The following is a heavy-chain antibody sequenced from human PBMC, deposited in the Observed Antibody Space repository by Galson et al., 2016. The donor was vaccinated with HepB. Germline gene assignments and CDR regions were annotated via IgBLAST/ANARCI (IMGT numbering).Heavy chain of an antibody. CDR3: AHSGVSYYYDSSGTRGWHFDL. CDR1: GFSFSTGDVA. CDR2: IYWNDYQ. D-gene: IGHD3-22*01. V-gene: IGHV2-5*01. J-gene: IGHJ2*01. Sequence: PALVKPTQTLTLTCAFSGFSFSTGDVAVGWIRQPPGKALEWLALIYWNDYQRYSPSLRSRLTVTKDTSKNQVVLTMTNMDPVDTATYYCAHSGVSYYYDSSGTRGWHFDLWGRGTPVTVSS.